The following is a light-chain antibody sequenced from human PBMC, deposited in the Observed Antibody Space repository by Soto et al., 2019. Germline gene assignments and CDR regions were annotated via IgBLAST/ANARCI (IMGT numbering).Light chain of an antibody. V-gene: IGKV3-11*01. CDR3: QQRSNWPGT. CDR2: DAS. CDR1: QRVGTY. J-gene: IGKJ2*01. Sequence: EIVVTQSPATLSLSPGERATVSCRASQRVGTYLAWYQQKPGQAPRLLISDASKRATGIPARFSGSGSGTDFTLTISSLAPEDFAVYYCQQRSNWPGTFGQGTKLEIK.